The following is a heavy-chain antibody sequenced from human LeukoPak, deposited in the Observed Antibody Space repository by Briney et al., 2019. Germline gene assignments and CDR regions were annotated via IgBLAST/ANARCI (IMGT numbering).Heavy chain of an antibody. CDR1: GYTFTSYG. CDR3: ARVLELLIDY. V-gene: IGHV1-18*01. CDR2: ISAYNGNK. Sequence: ASVKVSCKASGYTFTSYGFSWVRQAPGQGLEWMGWISAYNGNKYSAQKFQGRVTMTTDTSTSTAYMELRNLRSDDTAVYYCARVLELLIDYWGQGTLVTVSS. D-gene: IGHD1-7*01. J-gene: IGHJ4*02.